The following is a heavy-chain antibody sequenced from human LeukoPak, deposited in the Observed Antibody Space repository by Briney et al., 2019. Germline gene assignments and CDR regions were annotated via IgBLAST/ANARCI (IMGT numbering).Heavy chain of an antibody. J-gene: IGHJ4*02. CDR2: ISGSGGST. D-gene: IGHD3-10*01. CDR1: GFTFSSYA. V-gene: IGHV3-23*01. Sequence: GGSLRLSCAASGFTFSSYAMSWVRQAPGKGLEWVSAISGSGGSTYYADSVKGRFTISRDNSKNTLYLQMNSLRAEDTAVYYCAKDVLLWFGESQYYFDYWGQGTLVTVSS. CDR3: AKDVLLWFGESQYYFDY.